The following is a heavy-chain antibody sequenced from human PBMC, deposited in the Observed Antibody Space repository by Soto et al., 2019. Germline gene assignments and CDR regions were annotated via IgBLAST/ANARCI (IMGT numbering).Heavy chain of an antibody. Sequence: GGSLRLSCAASGFTFSYYAMSWVRQAPGKGLEWVSGISGGGDSTYYADSVKGRFTISRDNSKNTLYLQMNSLTAEDTAVYYCAKDLLMITFGGVIAHFDCWGQGTLVTVSS. D-gene: IGHD3-16*02. J-gene: IGHJ4*02. CDR3: AKDLLMITFGGVIAHFDC. V-gene: IGHV3-23*01. CDR2: ISGGGDST. CDR1: GFTFSYYA.